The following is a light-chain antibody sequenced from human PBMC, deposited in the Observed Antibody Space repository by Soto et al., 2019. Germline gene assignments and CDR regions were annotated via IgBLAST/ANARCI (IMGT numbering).Light chain of an antibody. CDR3: SSSTSSTTRVV. CDR1: SSDVGGYNY. V-gene: IGLV2-14*03. CDR2: DVT. Sequence: QSVLTQPASVSGSPGQSITISCTGTSSDVGGYNYVSWYQQHPGEAPKLMIYDVTNRPSGVSNRFSGSKSGNTASLTISGLQAEDEADYYCSSSTSSTTRVVLGGGTKLTVL. J-gene: IGLJ2*01.